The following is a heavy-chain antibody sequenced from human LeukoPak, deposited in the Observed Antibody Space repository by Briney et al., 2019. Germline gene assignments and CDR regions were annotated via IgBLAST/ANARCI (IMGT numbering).Heavy chain of an antibody. CDR1: GGSFSGYY. CDR2: INHSGST. D-gene: IGHD3-22*01. V-gene: IGHV4-34*01. J-gene: IGHJ4*02. Sequence: SETLSLTCAVYGGSFSGYYWSWIRQPPGKGLEWIGEINHSGSTNYNPSLKSRVTISVDTSKNQFSLKLGSVTAADTAVYYCARGGGDNSGYYHDYWGQGTLVTVSS. CDR3: ARGGGDNSGYYHDY.